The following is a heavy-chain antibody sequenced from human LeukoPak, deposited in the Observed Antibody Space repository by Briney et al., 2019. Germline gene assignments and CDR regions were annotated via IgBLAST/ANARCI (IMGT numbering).Heavy chain of an antibody. J-gene: IGHJ4*02. V-gene: IGHV3-23*01. D-gene: IGHD6-19*01. CDR2: ISGSGGGT. CDR1: GFTFSSYA. Sequence: PGGSLRLSCAASGFTFSSYAMSWVRQAPGKGLEWVSAISGSGGGTYYADSVKGRFTISRDNSKNTLYLQMNSLRAADTAVYYWAKDGSPPGYSSDWGQGTLVTVSS. CDR3: AKDGSPPGYSSD.